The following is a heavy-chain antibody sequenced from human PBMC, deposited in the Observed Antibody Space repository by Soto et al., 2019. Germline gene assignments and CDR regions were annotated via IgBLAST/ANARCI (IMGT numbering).Heavy chain of an antibody. CDR1: GGSISSGGYY. V-gene: IGHV4-31*03. CDR2: IYYSGST. J-gene: IGHJ5*02. CDR3: ARGTEGGEHWFDP. Sequence: QVQLQESGPGLVKPSQTLSLTCTVSGGSISSGGYYWSWIRQHPGKGLEWIGYIYYSGSTYYNPSLKSRVTISVDTSKNQCSLKLSSVTAADTAVYYCARGTEGGEHWFDPWGQGTLVTVSS. D-gene: IGHD3-16*01.